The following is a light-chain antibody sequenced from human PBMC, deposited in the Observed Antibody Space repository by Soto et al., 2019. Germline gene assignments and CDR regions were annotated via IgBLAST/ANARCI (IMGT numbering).Light chain of an antibody. J-gene: IGKJ1*01. Sequence: EIVLTQSPGTLSLSPGERATLSCRASQSVSSSYLAWYQQKPGQAPRLLIYGASSRATGIPDRFSSSGSGTDFTLTISRLEPEDFAVYYCQQYGSSWEWTFGQGTKVEIK. CDR2: GAS. CDR3: QQYGSSWEWT. V-gene: IGKV3-20*01. CDR1: QSVSSSY.